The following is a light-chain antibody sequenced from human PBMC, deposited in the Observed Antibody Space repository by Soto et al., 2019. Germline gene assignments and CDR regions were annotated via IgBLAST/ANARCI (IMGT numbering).Light chain of an antibody. J-gene: IGKJ1*01. CDR1: QSISGT. Sequence: ELGMTQSPSTLSVSTGGRATLSCRASQSISGTLAWYQQKPGQAPRLLIYGASTRATGIPARFSGSGSGTEFTLTISSLQSEDFAVYYCQQYNNWPQTFGQGTKVDIK. V-gene: IGKV3-15*01. CDR3: QQYNNWPQT. CDR2: GAS.